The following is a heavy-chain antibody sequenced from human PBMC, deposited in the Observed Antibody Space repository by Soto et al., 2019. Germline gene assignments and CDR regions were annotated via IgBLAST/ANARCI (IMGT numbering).Heavy chain of an antibody. CDR2: ISGSDGTT. CDR1: GFTFGTYT. Sequence: PGGSLRLSCAASGFTFGTYTMSWVCQAPGKGLEWVSSISGSDGTTYYADSVKGRFSISRDKSKNTLYLQMNSLRAEDTAIYYCEKLDFWNSYYGMDLWGQGTTVTVSS. V-gene: IGHV3-23*01. D-gene: IGHD3-3*01. CDR3: EKLDFWNSYYGMDL. J-gene: IGHJ6*02.